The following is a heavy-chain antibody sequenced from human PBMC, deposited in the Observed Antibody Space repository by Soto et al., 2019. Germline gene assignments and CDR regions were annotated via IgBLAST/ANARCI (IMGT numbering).Heavy chain of an antibody. CDR3: ARVMDAPMPDGLYI. D-gene: IGHD2-2*01. CDR2: IFHRGSP. V-gene: IGHV4-4*02. Sequence: QVQLQESGPALVEPSGTLSLTFAVCGGSISSNNWWAWVRQPPGKDLEWIGEIFHRGSPNYNPSLCRRVTMSLDVSKNQFSLKLTSVTAADTAVYYCARVMDAPMPDGLYIRGQGTMVTVSS. J-gene: IGHJ3*02. CDR1: GGSISSNNW.